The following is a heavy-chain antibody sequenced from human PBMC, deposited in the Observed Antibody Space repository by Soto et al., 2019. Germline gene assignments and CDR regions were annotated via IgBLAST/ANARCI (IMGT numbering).Heavy chain of an antibody. J-gene: IGHJ5*02. V-gene: IGHV5-10-1*01. Sequence: PGESLKISCQGSGYSFNTYWISWVRQVPGKGLEWMGRTDPGTSYSNYSPSFEGHVTISVDKSKSTAFLQWSSLKASDTAMYYCARHPTLHESRVWSGFDPWGQGTLVTVSS. D-gene: IGHD3-3*01. CDR2: TDPGTSYS. CDR1: GYSFNTYW. CDR3: ARHPTLHESRVWSGFDP.